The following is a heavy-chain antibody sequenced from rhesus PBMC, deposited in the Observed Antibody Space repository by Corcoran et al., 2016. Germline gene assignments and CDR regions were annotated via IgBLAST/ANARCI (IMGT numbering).Heavy chain of an antibody. J-gene: IGHJ3*01. D-gene: IGHD1-20*01. CDR3: AKLISSWNNPAFDF. Sequence: QVQLQESGPGLVKTSETLTLTCAVSGGSITTYYWSWLRQYPGKGLEWLGRLHGSVGDTDASPSLKSRVTSSIDTSKNQLSLKLTSVTAADTAVYFCAKLISSWNNPAFDFWGQGLRVTVSS. V-gene: IGHV4-160*01. CDR1: GGSITTYY. CDR2: LHGSVGDT.